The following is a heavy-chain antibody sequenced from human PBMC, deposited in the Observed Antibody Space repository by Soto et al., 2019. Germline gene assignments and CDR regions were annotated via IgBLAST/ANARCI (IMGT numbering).Heavy chain of an antibody. CDR1: GGTFSSYT. CDR3: AMSSWYSAAAEYFQH. J-gene: IGHJ1*01. V-gene: IGHV1-69*02. D-gene: IGHD6-13*01. Sequence: QVQLVQSGAEVKKPGSSVKVSCKASGGTFSSYTISWVRQAPGQGLEWMGRNIPIVGIANYAQKFQGRVTINADKSTSTGYMELNSLRSEDTAVYYCAMSSWYSAAAEYFQHWGQGTLVTVSS. CDR2: NIPIVGIA.